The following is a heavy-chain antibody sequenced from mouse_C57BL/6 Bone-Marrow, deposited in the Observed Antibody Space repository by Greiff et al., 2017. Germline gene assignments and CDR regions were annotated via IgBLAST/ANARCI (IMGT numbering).Heavy chain of an antibody. CDR2: IDPSDSYT. V-gene: IGHV1-59*01. D-gene: IGHD2-4*01. CDR3: AREGPGDYEGAY. CDR1: GYTFTSYW. Sequence: QVQLQQPGAELVRPGTSVKLSCKASGYTFTSYWMHWVKQRPGQGLEWIGVIDPSDSYTNYNQKFKGKATLTVDTSSSTAYMQLSSLTSEDSAVYYCAREGPGDYEGAYWGQGTLVTVSA. J-gene: IGHJ3*01.